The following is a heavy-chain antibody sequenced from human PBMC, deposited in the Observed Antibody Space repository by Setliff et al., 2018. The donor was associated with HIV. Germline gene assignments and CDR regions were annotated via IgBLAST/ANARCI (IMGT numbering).Heavy chain of an antibody. CDR1: GFTFSRYG. CDR2: ISYDGSKK. Sequence: GGSLRLSCAASGFTFSRYGMHWVRQAPGKGLEWVAFISYDGSKKYDADFVKGRFTISRDNSKNTLYLQMNSLRTDDTAVYYCARDSPLSHFDYWGQGILVTVSS. V-gene: IGHV3-30*04. J-gene: IGHJ4*02. CDR3: ARDSPLSHFDY.